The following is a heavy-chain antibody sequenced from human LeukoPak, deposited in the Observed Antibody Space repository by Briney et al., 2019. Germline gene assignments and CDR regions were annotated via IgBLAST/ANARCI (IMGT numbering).Heavy chain of an antibody. J-gene: IGHJ3*02. D-gene: IGHD3-22*01. CDR1: GFTFNTYT. V-gene: IGHV3-48*01. Sequence: GGSLRLSCAASGFTFNTYTMNWVRQAPGKGLEWVSYISGSSGIIDYADSVRGRFTISRDNSKNTLYLQMNSLRAEDTAVYYCAKDNEATMIVVVTDDAFDIWGQGTMVTVSS. CDR3: AKDNEATMIVVVTDDAFDI. CDR2: ISGSSGII.